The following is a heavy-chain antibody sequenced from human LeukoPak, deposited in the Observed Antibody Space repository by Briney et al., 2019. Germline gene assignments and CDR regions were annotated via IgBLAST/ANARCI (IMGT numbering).Heavy chain of an antibody. CDR3: ATGRKWQQLGFGNWFDP. Sequence: ASVKVSCKASGYTFTSYGISWVRQAPGQGLEWMGWISAYNGNTNYAQKLQGRVTMTTDTSTSTAYMELRSLRSDDTAVYYCATGRKWQQLGFGNWFDPWGQGTLVTVSS. CDR2: ISAYNGNT. V-gene: IGHV1-18*01. J-gene: IGHJ5*02. CDR1: GYTFTSYG. D-gene: IGHD6-13*01.